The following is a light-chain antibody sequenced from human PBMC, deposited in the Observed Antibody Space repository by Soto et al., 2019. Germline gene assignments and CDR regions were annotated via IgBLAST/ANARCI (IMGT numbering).Light chain of an antibody. Sequence: DIQMTQSPSSLSASVGDRVTISCRASQGISNDLAWYQQKPGKVPKLLIFAASTLQSGVPSRFSGSGSGTDFTLTISSLQPEDVATYYCQKYNSAPWTFGQGTKVEIK. CDR2: AAS. CDR1: QGISND. CDR3: QKYNSAPWT. V-gene: IGKV1-27*01. J-gene: IGKJ1*01.